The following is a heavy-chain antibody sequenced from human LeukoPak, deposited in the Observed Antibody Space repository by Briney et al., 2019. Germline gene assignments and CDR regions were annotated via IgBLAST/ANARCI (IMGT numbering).Heavy chain of an antibody. V-gene: IGHV3-23*01. CDR1: GFTFSSYA. D-gene: IGHD2-2*01. Sequence: PGGSLRLSCAASGFTFSSYAMSWVRQAPGKGLEWVSGISGRDSTTYYADSVKGRFTISRENSKQTVYLQMNSLKSEDTALYYCARKYTTSYYSVDYWGQGSLVTVSS. CDR3: ARKYTTSYYSVDY. J-gene: IGHJ4*02. CDR2: ISGRDSTT.